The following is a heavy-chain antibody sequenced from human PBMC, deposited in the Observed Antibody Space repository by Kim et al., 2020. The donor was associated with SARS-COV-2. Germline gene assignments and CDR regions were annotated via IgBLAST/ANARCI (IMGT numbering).Heavy chain of an antibody. D-gene: IGHD5-12*01. V-gene: IGHV3-30*04. Sequence: GGSLRLSCAASGFTFNAYPMHWVRQAPGKGLECVGVISYDGSEKHYVGSVQGRFTISRDNSKNTLYLQMNSLRPEDTAVYYCARAGADGYNEIDYWGQGTLVSVSS. CDR3: ARAGADGYNEIDY. J-gene: IGHJ4*02. CDR1: GFTFNAYP. CDR2: ISYDGSEK.